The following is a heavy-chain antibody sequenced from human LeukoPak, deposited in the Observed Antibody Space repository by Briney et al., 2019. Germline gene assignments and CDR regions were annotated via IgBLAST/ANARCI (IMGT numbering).Heavy chain of an antibody. Sequence: GGSLRLSCAASGFTFSPYWMHWVRQVPGKGLVWVSHINNDVSSTTYADSVKGRFTISRDNAKNTLYLQMNRLRAEDTAVYYCARERSGWLFDYWGQGTLVTVS. J-gene: IGHJ4*02. CDR3: ARERSGWLFDY. CDR2: INNDVSST. D-gene: IGHD6-19*01. V-gene: IGHV3-74*01. CDR1: GFTFSPYW.